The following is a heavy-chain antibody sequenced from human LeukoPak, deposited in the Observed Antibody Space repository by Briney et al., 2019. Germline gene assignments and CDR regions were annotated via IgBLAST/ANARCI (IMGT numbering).Heavy chain of an antibody. Sequence: ASVKVSCKVSGYTLTELSMHWVRQAPGKGLEWMGGFDPEDGETIYAQKFQGRVTMTEDTSTDTAYMELSSLRSEDTAVYYCATLGLGYDYVWGSYRYQYFDYWGQGTLVTVSS. CDR2: FDPEDGET. CDR1: GYTLTELS. CDR3: ATLGLGYDYVWGSYRYQYFDY. D-gene: IGHD3-16*02. V-gene: IGHV1-24*01. J-gene: IGHJ4*02.